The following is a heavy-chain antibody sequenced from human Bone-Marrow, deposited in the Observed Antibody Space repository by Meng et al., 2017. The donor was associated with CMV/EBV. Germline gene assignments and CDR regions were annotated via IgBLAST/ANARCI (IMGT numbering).Heavy chain of an antibody. V-gene: IGHV3-74*01. CDR3: ARAYTTSWYAFEY. Sequence: CAASGFSFSSYWMYWVRQAPGKGLVWVSRINSDGSTTDYADSLKGRSTISRDNAKNTLYLRMNSLRAEDTAVYYCARAYTTSWYAFEYWGQGTLVTVSS. J-gene: IGHJ4*02. D-gene: IGHD6-13*01. CDR1: GFSFSSYW. CDR2: INSDGSTT.